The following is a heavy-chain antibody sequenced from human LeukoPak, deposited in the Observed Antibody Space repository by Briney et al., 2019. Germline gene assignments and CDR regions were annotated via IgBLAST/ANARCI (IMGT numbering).Heavy chain of an antibody. D-gene: IGHD2-2*01. J-gene: IGHJ4*02. V-gene: IGHV5-51*01. CDR3: AREAVVVGGTMEY. CDR1: GYSFTNYW. CDR2: IYPGDSDI. Sequence: GESLTISCQGSGYSFTNYWIGWVRQMPGKGLEWMGIIYPGDSDIRYSPSFQAQVTISADKSISTAYLQWSSLKASDTAMYYCAREAVVVGGTMEYWGQGTLVTVSS.